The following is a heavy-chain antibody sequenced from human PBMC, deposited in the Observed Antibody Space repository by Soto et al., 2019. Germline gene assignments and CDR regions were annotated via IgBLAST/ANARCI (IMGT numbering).Heavy chain of an antibody. Sequence: EVQLVESGGGLVQPGGSLRLSCAASGFTLSSYWMNWVRQAPGQGLEWVATIRADGCGSYYVDSVKGRCTISRDNANHSMELQMSSLRVEDTAVHYCANPLRGATPDYWGQGTLVNFSS. CDR2: IRADGCGS. J-gene: IGHJ4*02. CDR1: GFTLSSYW. CDR3: ANPLRGATPDY. V-gene: IGHV3-7*01.